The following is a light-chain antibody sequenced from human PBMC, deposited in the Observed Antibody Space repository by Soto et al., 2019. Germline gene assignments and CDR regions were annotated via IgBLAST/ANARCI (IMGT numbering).Light chain of an antibody. CDR1: SSDVGSYNL. Sequence: QSALTQPASVSGSPGQSITISCTGTSSDVGSYNLVSWYQQHPGKAPKPLIYEGSKRPSGVSPRFSGSKSGNTASLTISGRLAADEAAYYCCSYAVSSTSVVFGGGTKVTVL. J-gene: IGLJ2*01. CDR2: EGS. CDR3: CSYAVSSTSVV. V-gene: IGLV2-23*01.